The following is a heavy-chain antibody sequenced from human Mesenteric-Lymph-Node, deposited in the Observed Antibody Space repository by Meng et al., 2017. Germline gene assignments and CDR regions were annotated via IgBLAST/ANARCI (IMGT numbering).Heavy chain of an antibody. J-gene: IGHJ4*02. CDR2: ISGSGGST. V-gene: IGHV3-23*01. CDR3: ARPVDASSWQSCLGT. CDR1: GFTFSSYA. D-gene: IGHD6-13*01. Sequence: GGSLRLSCAASGFTFSSYAMSWVRQAPGKGLEWVSAISGSGGSTYYADSVKGRFTISRDNSKNTLYLQMNSLRAEDTAVYYCARPVDASSWQSCLGTWGQGTLVTVSS.